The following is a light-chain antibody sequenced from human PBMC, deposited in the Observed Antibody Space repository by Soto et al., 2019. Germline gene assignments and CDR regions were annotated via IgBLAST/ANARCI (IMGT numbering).Light chain of an antibody. CDR2: EVS. Sequence: QSALTQPRSVSGSPGQSVAISCTGTSRDVDAYDFVSWYQHHPGKAPKLIISEVSKRPSGVSHRFSCSKSGNTASLTISGLQAEDEADYFCCSFAGSFYVFGTGTKLTVL. V-gene: IGLV2-11*01. CDR1: SRDVDAYDF. CDR3: CSFAGSFYV. J-gene: IGLJ1*01.